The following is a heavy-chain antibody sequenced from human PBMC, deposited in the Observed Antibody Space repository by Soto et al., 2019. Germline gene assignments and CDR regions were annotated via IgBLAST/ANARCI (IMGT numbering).Heavy chain of an antibody. D-gene: IGHD2-2*01. CDR3: ARDLCSITRWEGCWFGQ. CDR2: ITYSGDT. J-gene: IGHJ5*02. V-gene: IGHV4-31*03. CDR1: VSSISSSVYS. Sequence: SETLSLTCTFSVSSISSSVYSWSCFRQHPWKGLEWIVYITYSGDTDYNPSLMSRVSISIDTSRNQFSLKLSSVTSADTAVYYCARDLCSITRWEGCWFGQWGQGNMVIVSS.